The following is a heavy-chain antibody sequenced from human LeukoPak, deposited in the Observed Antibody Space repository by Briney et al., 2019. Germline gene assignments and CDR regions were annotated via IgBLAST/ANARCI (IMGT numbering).Heavy chain of an antibody. V-gene: IGHV3-23*01. CDR3: AKVGHCPTTSCF. D-gene: IGHD2-2*01. Sequence: GGSLRLSCAASGFTFSIYDMSWVRHAPGEGLEWVSAIRGSGDGFSTYYADSVKGRFTISRDNSKNTLYLQMKSLRAEDTAVYYCAKVGHCPTTSCFWGQGTLVTVSS. J-gene: IGHJ4*02. CDR1: GFTFSIYD. CDR2: IRGSGDGFST.